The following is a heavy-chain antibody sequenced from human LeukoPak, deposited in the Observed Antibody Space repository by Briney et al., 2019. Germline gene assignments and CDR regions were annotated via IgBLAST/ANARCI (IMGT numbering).Heavy chain of an antibody. CDR2: ISTMSSTK. J-gene: IGHJ4*02. CDR3: ARGKIGYYYGDYDGY. Sequence: PGGSLRLSCEASGFTFSSYDMNWVRQAPGKGLEWVSYISTMSSTKYYADSVKGRFTISRDNAKNSLYLQMNSLRDEDTAVYYCARGKIGYYYGDYDGYWGQGTLVTVSS. CDR1: GFTFSSYD. V-gene: IGHV3-48*02. D-gene: IGHD4-17*01.